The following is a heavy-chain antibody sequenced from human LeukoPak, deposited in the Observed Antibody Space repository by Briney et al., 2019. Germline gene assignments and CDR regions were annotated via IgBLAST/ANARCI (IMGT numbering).Heavy chain of an antibody. J-gene: IGHJ4*02. D-gene: IGHD2-2*01. CDR1: GYTFTSYG. CDR3: ARGGSSTTCDY. CDR2: ISAYNGYT. Sequence: ASVKVSCKASGYTFTSYGITWVRQAPGQGLEWMGWISAYNGYTNYAQKLQGRVTMTTDTSTSTAYMELKTLRSDDTAVYFCARGGSSTTCDYWGQGTLFTVSS. V-gene: IGHV1-18*01.